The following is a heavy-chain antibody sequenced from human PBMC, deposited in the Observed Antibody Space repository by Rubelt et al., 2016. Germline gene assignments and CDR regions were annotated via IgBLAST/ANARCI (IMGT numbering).Heavy chain of an antibody. CDR3: AGLPQNTYCFDY. CDR2: IYPGDRDT. CDR1: GYSFTSYW. V-gene: IGHV5-51*03. Sequence: EVQLVQSGAEVKKPGESLKISCKGSGYSFTSYWIGWVRQMPGKGLEWMGIIYPGDRDTGYNPSFRGQVTIAADKSLSAAYRQWISLKASDTAMYYCAGLPQNTYCFDYWGQGALVMVSS. J-gene: IGHJ4*02.